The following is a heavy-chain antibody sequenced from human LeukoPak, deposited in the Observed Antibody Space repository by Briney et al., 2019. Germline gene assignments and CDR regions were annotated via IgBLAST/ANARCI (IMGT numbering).Heavy chain of an antibody. CDR1: GYTFTDHN. Sequence: ASVKVSCKASGYTFTDHNIHWVRQAPGQGLDWMGWINPNSGSTNSAQKFQGRVTMTRDTSIGTAYMELSRLRSDDTAMYYCARTGRDWNNFDYWGQGTLVAVSS. CDR3: ARTGRDWNNFDY. J-gene: IGHJ4*02. D-gene: IGHD1-1*01. CDR2: INPNSGST. V-gene: IGHV1-2*02.